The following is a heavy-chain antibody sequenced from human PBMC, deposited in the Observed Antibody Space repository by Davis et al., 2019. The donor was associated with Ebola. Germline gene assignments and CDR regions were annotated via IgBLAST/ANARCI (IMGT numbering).Heavy chain of an antibody. J-gene: IGHJ4*02. CDR3: ASATTVVSN. CDR2: IKQDGSEK. CDR1: GFTFSSCA. D-gene: IGHD4-23*01. V-gene: IGHV3-7*01. Sequence: GESLKISCAASGFTFSSCAMSWVRQAPGKGLEWVANIKQDGSEKYYVDSVKGRFTISRDNAKNSLYLQMNSLRAEDTAVYYCASATTVVSNWGQGTLVTVSS.